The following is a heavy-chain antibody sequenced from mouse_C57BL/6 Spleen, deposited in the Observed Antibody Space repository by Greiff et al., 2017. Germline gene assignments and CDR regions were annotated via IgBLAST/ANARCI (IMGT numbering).Heavy chain of an antibody. D-gene: IGHD2-3*01. CDR3: ARGAYDGYYGGNYFDY. J-gene: IGHJ2*01. Sequence: QVQLQQPGAELVKPGASVKLSCKASGYTFTSYWMHWVKQRPGQGLEWIGMIHPNSGSTNYNEKFKSKATLTVDKSSSTAYMQLSSLTSEDSAVYYCARGAYDGYYGGNYFDYWGQGTTLTVSS. CDR1: GYTFTSYW. CDR2: IHPNSGST. V-gene: IGHV1-64*01.